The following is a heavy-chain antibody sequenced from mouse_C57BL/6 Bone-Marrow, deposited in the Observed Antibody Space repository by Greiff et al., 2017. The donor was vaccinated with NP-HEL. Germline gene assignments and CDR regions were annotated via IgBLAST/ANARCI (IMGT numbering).Heavy chain of an antibody. D-gene: IGHD1-1*01. V-gene: IGHV1-26*01. CDR3: ARRVARYFDY. CDR2: INPNNGGT. Sequence: VQLQQSGPELVKPGASVKISCKASGYTFTDYYMNWVKQSHGKSLEWIGDINPNNGGTSYNQKFKGKATLTVDKSSSTAYMELRSLTSEDSAVYYCARRVARYFDYWGQGTTLTVSS. J-gene: IGHJ2*01. CDR1: GYTFTDYY.